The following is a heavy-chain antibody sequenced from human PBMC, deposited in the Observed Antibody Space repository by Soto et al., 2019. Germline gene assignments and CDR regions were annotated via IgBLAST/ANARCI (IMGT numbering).Heavy chain of an antibody. D-gene: IGHD3-3*01. V-gene: IGHV3-64D*06. CDR1: GFTFSSYA. CDR3: VKEEDTYYDFWSGYYRNYGMDV. J-gene: IGHJ6*02. CDR2: ISSNGGST. Sequence: GGSLRLSCSASGFTFSSYAMHWVRQAPGKGLEYVSAISSNGGSTYYADSVKGRFTISRDNSKNTLYLQMSSLRAEDTAVYYCVKEEDTYYDFWSGYYRNYGMDVWGQGTTLTVSS.